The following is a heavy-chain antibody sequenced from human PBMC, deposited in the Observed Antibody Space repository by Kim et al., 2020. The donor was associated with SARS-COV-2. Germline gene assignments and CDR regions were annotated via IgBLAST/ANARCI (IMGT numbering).Heavy chain of an antibody. CDR3: ARGFWSGYPRY. CDR2: INHSGST. V-gene: IGHV4-34*01. J-gene: IGHJ4*02. Sequence: SETLSLTCAVYGGSFSGYYWSWIRQPPGKGLEWIGEINHSGSTNYNPSLKSRVTISVDTSKNQFSLKLSSVTAADTAVYYCARGFWSGYPRYWGQGTLVTVSS. D-gene: IGHD3-3*01. CDR1: GGSFSGYY.